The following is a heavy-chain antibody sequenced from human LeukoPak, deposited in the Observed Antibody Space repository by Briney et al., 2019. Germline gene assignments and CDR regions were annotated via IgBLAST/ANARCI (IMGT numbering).Heavy chain of an antibody. CDR2: INPNTGGT. CDR3: ARGERYDSSGYPDS. D-gene: IGHD3-22*01. CDR1: GYTFTGYC. Sequence: GASVKVSCKASGYTFTGYCMHWVRQAPGQGLEWMGWINPNTGGTNYAQKFQGRVTMTRDTSISTAYMELTRLTSDDTAVYYCARGERYDSSGYPDSWGQGTLVTVSS. J-gene: IGHJ4*02. V-gene: IGHV1-2*02.